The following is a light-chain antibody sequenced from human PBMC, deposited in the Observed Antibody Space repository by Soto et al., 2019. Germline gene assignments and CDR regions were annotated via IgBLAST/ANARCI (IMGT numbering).Light chain of an antibody. CDR1: QSVSSY. J-gene: IGKJ5*01. CDR3: QQRSNWIT. V-gene: IGKV3-11*01. CDR2: DAS. Sequence: EVVRTQSPATLSVSPGERATLSCRASQSVSSYLAWYQQKPGQAPRLLIYDASNRATGIPARFSGSGSGTDFTLTISSLEPEDFAVYYCQQRSNWITFGQGTRLEIK.